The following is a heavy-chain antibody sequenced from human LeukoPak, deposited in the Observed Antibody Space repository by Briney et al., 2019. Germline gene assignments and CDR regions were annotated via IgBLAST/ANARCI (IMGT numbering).Heavy chain of an antibody. D-gene: IGHD1-7*01. J-gene: IGHJ4*02. CDR3: ARPHNWNYPYYFDY. CDR1: GGSISSGNYY. Sequence: PSETLSLTCTVSGGSISSGNYYWGWVRQPPGEWLEWIGSMYYSGSTYYNPSLKSRVTISVDTSKNQFSLKLRSVTAADTAVYYCARPHNWNYPYYFDYWGQGTLVTVSS. V-gene: IGHV4-39*01. CDR2: MYYSGST.